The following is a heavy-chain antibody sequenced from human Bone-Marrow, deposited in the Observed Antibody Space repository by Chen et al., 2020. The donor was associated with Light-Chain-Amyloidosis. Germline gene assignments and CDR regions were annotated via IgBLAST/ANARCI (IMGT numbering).Heavy chain of an antibody. CDR1: GGSFSGYY. CDR3: ARGAPYYDFWSGYYTRYYYYYMDV. Sequence: QVQLQQWGAGLLKPSETLSLTCAVSGGSFSGYYWSWIRQPPGKGLEWIGEINHSGSTNYNPSLKSRVTISVDTSKNQFSLKLSSVTAADTAVYYCARGAPYYDFWSGYYTRYYYYYMDVWGKGTTVTVSS. V-gene: IGHV4-34*01. CDR2: INHSGST. J-gene: IGHJ6*03. D-gene: IGHD3-3*01.